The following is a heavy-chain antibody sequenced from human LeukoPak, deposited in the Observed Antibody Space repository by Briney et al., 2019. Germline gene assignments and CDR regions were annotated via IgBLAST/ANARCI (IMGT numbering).Heavy chain of an antibody. D-gene: IGHD3-10*01. V-gene: IGHV3-7*05. Sequence: GGSLRLSCVASGFTFSSYWMTWVRQAPGKGPEWVATIKHDGSEEHYLDSVKGRFTVSRDNAKNSVYLQMNSLRAGDTAVYYCAGLPHSPMASWGPGTLVTVSS. J-gene: IGHJ4*02. CDR1: GFTFSSYW. CDR3: AGLPHSPMAS. CDR2: IKHDGSEE.